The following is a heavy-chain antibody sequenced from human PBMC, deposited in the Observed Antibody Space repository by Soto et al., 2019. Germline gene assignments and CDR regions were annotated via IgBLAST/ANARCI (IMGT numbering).Heavy chain of an antibody. D-gene: IGHD4-17*01. CDR2: ISYDGSNK. J-gene: IGHJ1*01. Sequence: PGGSLRLSCAASGFTFSSYAMHWVRQAPGKGLEWVAVISYDGSNKYYADSVKGRFTISRDNSKNTLYLQMNSLRAEDTAVYYCASEEMFGDYVRYFQHWGQGTLVTVSS. V-gene: IGHV3-30-3*01. CDR1: GFTFSSYA. CDR3: ASEEMFGDYVRYFQH.